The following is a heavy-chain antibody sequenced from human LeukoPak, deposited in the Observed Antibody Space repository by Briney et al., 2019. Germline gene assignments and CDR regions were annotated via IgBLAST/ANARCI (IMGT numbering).Heavy chain of an antibody. V-gene: IGHV3-74*01. D-gene: IGHD3-10*01. J-gene: IGHJ6*04. Sequence: GGSLRLSCAASGFTFNTWMHWVRQAPGKRLVWVTLINNDGNIITYADSVKGRFSVSRDDAKNTLYLQMSGLRDEDTAVYYCEKDTSGTLMDVGGKGPTVTVS. CDR1: GFTFNTW. CDR3: EKDTSGTLMDV. CDR2: INNDGNII.